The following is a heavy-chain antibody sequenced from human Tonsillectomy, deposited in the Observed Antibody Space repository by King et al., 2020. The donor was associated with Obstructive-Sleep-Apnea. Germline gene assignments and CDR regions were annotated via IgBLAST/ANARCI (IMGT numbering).Heavy chain of an antibody. J-gene: IGHJ6*02. Sequence: VQLVESGGGVVQPGRSLRLSCAASGFTFNDYALHWVRQAPGKGLEWVAFISNDGSNKYYADSGKGRLTISRDNSKNTLFLQMNSLRAEDTAVYYCSRDRTSTGYYGMDVWGQGTTVTVSS. CDR1: GFTFNDYA. CDR2: ISNDGSNK. D-gene: IGHD2-2*01. V-gene: IGHV3-30*04. CDR3: SRDRTSTGYYGMDV.